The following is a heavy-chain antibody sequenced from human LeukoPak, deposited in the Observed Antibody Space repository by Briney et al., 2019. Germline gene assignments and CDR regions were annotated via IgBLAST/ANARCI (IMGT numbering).Heavy chain of an antibody. Sequence: LSLTCTVSGGSVSSSSYYWGWIRQPPGKGLEWIGTIYYSGSTYYNPSLKSRVTISVDTSKNQFSLKLSSVTAADTAVYYCARVPSSGWYWNYFDYWGQGTLVTVSS. J-gene: IGHJ4*02. CDR2: IYYSGST. CDR1: GGSVSSSSYY. V-gene: IGHV4-39*07. D-gene: IGHD6-19*01. CDR3: ARVPSSGWYWNYFDY.